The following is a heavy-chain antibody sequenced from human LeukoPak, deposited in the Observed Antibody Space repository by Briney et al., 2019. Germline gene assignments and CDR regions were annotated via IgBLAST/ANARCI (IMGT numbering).Heavy chain of an antibody. Sequence: ASVKVSCKASGYTFTGSAMHWVRQAPGQGLEWMGGISTNTGNPMYARGFTGRFVFSLDTSVSTAYLQIGSLKAEDTAMYYCARGGSESSYSPAADWGQGTLVTVS. CDR3: ARGGSESSYSPAAD. V-gene: IGHV7-4-1*01. CDR1: GYTFTGSA. CDR2: ISTNTGNP. J-gene: IGHJ4*02. D-gene: IGHD3-10*01.